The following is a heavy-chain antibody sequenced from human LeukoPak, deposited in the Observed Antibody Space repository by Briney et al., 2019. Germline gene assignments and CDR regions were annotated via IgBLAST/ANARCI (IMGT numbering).Heavy chain of an antibody. J-gene: IGHJ5*02. V-gene: IGHV4-59*08. CDR2: IYYGVST. CDR1: GASISSYY. CDR3: ARRSGSPWWFDP. Sequence: PSETLSLTCTVSGASISSYYWTWIRQPPGKGLEWIGYIYYGVSTNYNPSLKSRVTISVDTSKNQFSLKLTSVTATDTAVYYCARRSGSPWWFDPWGQGTLVTVSS.